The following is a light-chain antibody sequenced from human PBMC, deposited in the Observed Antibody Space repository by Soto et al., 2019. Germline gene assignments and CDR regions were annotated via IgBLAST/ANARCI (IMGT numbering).Light chain of an antibody. V-gene: IGKV1-9*01. CDR1: QGISSY. Sequence: DIQLTQSPSFLSASVGDRVTITCRASQGISSYLAWYQQKPGKAPKLLIYAASTLQSGVPSRFSGSGSGTEFTLTISSLQPEDFATYYCQHLNSYPTFGHGTKVDIK. CDR3: QHLNSYPT. CDR2: AAS. J-gene: IGKJ1*01.